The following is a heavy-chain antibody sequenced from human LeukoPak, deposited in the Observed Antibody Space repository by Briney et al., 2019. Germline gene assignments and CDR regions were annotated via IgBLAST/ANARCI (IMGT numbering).Heavy chain of an antibody. CDR1: GFILSSYA. Sequence: GRSLRLSCAASGFILSSYAKHWVRQAPAKGLEWVAVISYDGSNTDYADSVKGRFTISRDNSKNALYLQMNSLRAEDTAVYYCARCRDYNFWSGSAVDYWGQGALVTVSS. V-gene: IGHV3-30-3*01. CDR3: ARCRDYNFWSGSAVDY. CDR2: ISYDGSNT. J-gene: IGHJ4*02. D-gene: IGHD3-3*01.